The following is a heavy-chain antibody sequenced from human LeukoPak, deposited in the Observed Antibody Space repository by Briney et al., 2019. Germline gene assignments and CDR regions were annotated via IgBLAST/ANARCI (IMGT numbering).Heavy chain of an antibody. CDR1: GFTFSSYA. CDR2: ISGSGGST. J-gene: IGHJ4*02. Sequence: QPGGSLRLSCAASGFTFSSYAMSWVRQAPGKGLEWVSAISGSGGSTYYADSVKGRFTISRDNSKNTLYLQMNSLRAEDTAVYYCAKNFWSFELMGATTRNFDYWGQGTLVTVSS. V-gene: IGHV3-23*01. D-gene: IGHD1-26*01. CDR3: AKNFWSFELMGATTRNFDY.